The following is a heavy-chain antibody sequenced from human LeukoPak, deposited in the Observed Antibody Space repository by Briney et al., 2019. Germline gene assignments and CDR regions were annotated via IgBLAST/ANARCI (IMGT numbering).Heavy chain of an antibody. CDR1: GFTFSDYY. D-gene: IGHD3-3*01. CDR3: AREATISS. Sequence: PGGSLRLSCAASGFTFSDYYMNWIRQTPGKGLEWVSYISPSGSNTYYADSVKGRFTISRDNAKNSPYLQMNSLRAEDTAVYYCAREATISSWGQGTLVTVSS. J-gene: IGHJ4*02. CDR2: ISPSGSNT. V-gene: IGHV3-11*01.